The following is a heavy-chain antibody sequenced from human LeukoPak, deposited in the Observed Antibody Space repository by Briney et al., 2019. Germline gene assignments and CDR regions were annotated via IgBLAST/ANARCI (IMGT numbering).Heavy chain of an antibody. J-gene: IGHJ4*02. CDR1: GGSSSSGNYY. V-gene: IGHV4-39*07. D-gene: IGHD6-6*01. CDR3: ARTGDSIAAEGYYFDY. CDR2: IYYSGTT. Sequence: PSETLSLTCAVPGGSSSSGNYYWDWIRQPPGEGLEWIGCIYYSGTTYYHPSLKSRDTISVDTPKKQFSLNLSSVTAADTAVYYCARTGDSIAAEGYYFDYWGQGTLVTVSS.